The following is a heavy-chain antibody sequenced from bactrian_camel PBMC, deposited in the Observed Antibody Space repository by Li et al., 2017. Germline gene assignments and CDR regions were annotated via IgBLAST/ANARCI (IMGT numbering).Heavy chain of an antibody. D-gene: IGHD4*01. V-gene: IGHV3S53*01. CDR1: GYRYSTYC. CDR2: IDSDGRT. Sequence: HVQLVESGGGSVQAGGSLRPSCVVSGYRYSTYCMGWFRQVPGNEREPLASIDSDGRTSVADSVKGRFTISKDNAENILYLQMNNLKPEDTAMYYCAVDILICNLIASMSVGGQGTQVTVS. J-gene: IGHJ4*01.